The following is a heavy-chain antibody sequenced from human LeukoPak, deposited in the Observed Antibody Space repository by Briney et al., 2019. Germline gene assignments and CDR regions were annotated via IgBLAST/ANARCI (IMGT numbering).Heavy chain of an antibody. CDR2: KYYSGSA. CDR3: ATPYCSSISCLDVFNM. CDR1: GVSVSDGRDY. Sequence: PSQTLSLTCNVSGVSVSDGRDYWTWIRQHPGKGLEWIGYKYYSGSAKYNPSLKSRLTISIDTSKNQFSLQLSSVTAADTATYYCATPYCSSISCLDVFNMWGQGTRVTVSS. D-gene: IGHD2-2*01. J-gene: IGHJ3*02. V-gene: IGHV4-31*03.